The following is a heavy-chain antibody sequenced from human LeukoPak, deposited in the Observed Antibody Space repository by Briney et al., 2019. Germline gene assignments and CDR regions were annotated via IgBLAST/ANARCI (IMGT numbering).Heavy chain of an antibody. CDR1: GFSFSTYW. D-gene: IGHD4-11*01. V-gene: IGHV3-7*01. Sequence: GGSLSLSCAVSGFSFSTYWMRWARQTPGKGLEWVANIKGDGSEINYVDSVKGRFTISRDNAKNSLSLQMNSLTAHDTGVYYCAREGLPYSGDHWGQGTLVTVSS. J-gene: IGHJ4*02. CDR2: IKGDGSEI. CDR3: AREGLPYSGDH.